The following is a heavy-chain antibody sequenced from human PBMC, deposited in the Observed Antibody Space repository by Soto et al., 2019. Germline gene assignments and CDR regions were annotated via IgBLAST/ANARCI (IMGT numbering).Heavy chain of an antibody. D-gene: IGHD3-22*01. Sequence: PSETLSLTCTVSGGSISSGGYYWSWIRQHPGKGLEWIGYIYYSGSTYYNPSLKSRVTISVDTSKNQFSLKLSSVTAADTAVYYCARDGSYYYDSSGYYFDYWGQGTLVTVS. CDR3: ARDGSYYYDSSGYYFDY. CDR1: GGSISSGGYY. V-gene: IGHV4-31*03. CDR2: IYYSGST. J-gene: IGHJ4*02.